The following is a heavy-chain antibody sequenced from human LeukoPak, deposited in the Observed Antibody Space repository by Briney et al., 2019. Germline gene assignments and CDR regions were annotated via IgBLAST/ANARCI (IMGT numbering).Heavy chain of an antibody. CDR1: GGTFSSYA. CDR2: INAGNGNT. V-gene: IGHV1-3*01. D-gene: IGHD1-26*01. Sequence: ASVKVSCKASGGTFSSYAISWVRQAPGQGLEWMGWINAGNGNTKYSQKFQGRVTITRDTSASTAYMELSSLRSEDTAVYYCARDSRYSGSPQYSDGMDVWGQGTTVTVSS. J-gene: IGHJ6*02. CDR3: ARDSRYSGSPQYSDGMDV.